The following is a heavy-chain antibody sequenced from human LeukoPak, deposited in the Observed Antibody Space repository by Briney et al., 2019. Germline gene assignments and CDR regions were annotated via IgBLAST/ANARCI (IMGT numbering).Heavy chain of an antibody. D-gene: IGHD6-19*01. Sequence: GGSLRLSCAAFSGFAMSWVSQAPGRGLEWGSAINGRGDDTYYPDSVKGRFTISRDNSNNTLYLQMNSLRAEDTAVYYCAKGHRSSSSFFDSWGQGILVTVSS. J-gene: IGHJ4*02. V-gene: IGHV3-23*01. CDR2: INGRGDDT. CDR3: AKGHRSSSSFFDS. CDR1: SGFA.